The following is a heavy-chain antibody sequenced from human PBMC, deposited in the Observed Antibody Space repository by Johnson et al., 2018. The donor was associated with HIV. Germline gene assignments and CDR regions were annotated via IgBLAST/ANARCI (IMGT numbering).Heavy chain of an antibody. V-gene: IGHV3-15*01. Sequence: VQLVESGGGLVKPGGSLRLSCAASGFTFSNAWMSWVRQAPGKGLEWVGRVKSKTDGGTTDYTAPVKGRLTISRNDSKNTLYLQMNSLKTEDTAVYYCTTDSGWVPLEAFDIWGQGTMVTVSS. CDR2: VKSKTDGGTT. D-gene: IGHD6-19*01. CDR1: GFTFSNAW. CDR3: TTDSGWVPLEAFDI. J-gene: IGHJ3*02.